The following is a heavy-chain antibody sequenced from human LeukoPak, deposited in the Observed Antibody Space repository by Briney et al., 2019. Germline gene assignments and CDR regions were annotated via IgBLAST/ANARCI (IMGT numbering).Heavy chain of an antibody. J-gene: IGHJ4*02. CDR1: GFTFSSYA. D-gene: IGHD5-18*01. V-gene: IGHV3-23*01. CDR2: ISGSGGST. CDR3: AKGSGYSYGHSDY. Sequence: QAGGSLRLSCAASGFTFSSYAMSWVRQAPGKGLEWVSAISGSGGSTYYADSVKGRFTISRDNSKNTLYLQMNSLRAEDTAVYYCAKGSGYSYGHSDYWGQGTLVTVSP.